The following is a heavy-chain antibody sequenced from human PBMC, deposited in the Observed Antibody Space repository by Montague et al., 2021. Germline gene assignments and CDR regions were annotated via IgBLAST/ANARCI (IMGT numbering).Heavy chain of an antibody. Sequence: SLRLSCAASDFTFSTYAMHWVRQAPGKGLEWVAVIWYDGSNKFYADSVKGRFTISRDNSKNTLYLQMNNLRAEGTAMYYCAREVAPGSGSNSVDYWGQGTLVTVSS. CDR3: AREVAPGSGSNSVDY. D-gene: IGHD3-10*01. CDR2: IWYDGSNK. CDR1: DFTFSTYA. V-gene: IGHV3-33*01. J-gene: IGHJ4*02.